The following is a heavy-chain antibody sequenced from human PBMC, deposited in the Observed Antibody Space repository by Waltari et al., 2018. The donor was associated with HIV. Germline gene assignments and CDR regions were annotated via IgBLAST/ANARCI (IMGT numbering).Heavy chain of an antibody. Sequence: QVLLVQSEDEVKKPGASVKVSCKASGYTFKSYGVSWVRQAPGQGLEWRAWISAYNGNTKHEQKFQGRVTVTTDTATGTAYMELRSLRSDDTAVYYCARDSANYGMDIWGQGTTVIVSS. D-gene: IGHD3-16*01. J-gene: IGHJ6*02. CDR2: ISAYNGNT. CDR1: GYTFKSYG. CDR3: ARDSANYGMDI. V-gene: IGHV1-18*04.